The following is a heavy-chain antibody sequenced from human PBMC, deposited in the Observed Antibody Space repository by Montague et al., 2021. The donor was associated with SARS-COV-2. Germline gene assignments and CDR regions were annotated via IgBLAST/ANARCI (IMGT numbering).Heavy chain of an antibody. CDR3: ASAAVALTTVVTGYYFDY. D-gene: IGHD4-11*01. CDR1: GFSFTSYS. CDR2: ISSTGTYM. Sequence: SLRLSCAASGFSFTSYSMNWVRQAPGKGLEWVSSISSTGTYMYYSDSVKGRFTISRDNAKNSLYLQMNSLRAEDTAVYFCASAAVALTTVVTGYYFDYWGQGTLVTVSS. V-gene: IGHV3-21*01. J-gene: IGHJ4*02.